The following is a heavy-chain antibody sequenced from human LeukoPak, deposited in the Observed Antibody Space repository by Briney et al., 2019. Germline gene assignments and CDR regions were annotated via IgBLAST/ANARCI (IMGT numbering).Heavy chain of an antibody. CDR3: TTEDQWLDIDY. CDR1: GFTFSSYG. V-gene: IGHV3-30*03. Sequence: GRSLRLSCAASGFTFSSYGMHWVRQAPGKGLEWVAVISYEGSNKYYADSVKGRFTISRDNSKNTMYLQMNSLRAEDTAVYYCTTEDQWLDIDYWGQGTLVTVSS. CDR2: ISYEGSNK. D-gene: IGHD6-19*01. J-gene: IGHJ4*02.